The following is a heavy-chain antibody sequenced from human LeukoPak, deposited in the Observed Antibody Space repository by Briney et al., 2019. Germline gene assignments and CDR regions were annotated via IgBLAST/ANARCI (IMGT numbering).Heavy chain of an antibody. V-gene: IGHV1-2*02. J-gene: IGHJ4*02. CDR2: INPNSGAT. CDR3: ARLRDYSASWRGSASRY. CDR1: GYTFGGYY. D-gene: IGHD4-11*01. Sequence: GASVEVSCKTSGYTFGGYYIQWVRQAPGQGLDWMGWINPNSGATKYAQKFQGRVTLTRDTSINTAYMELSSLNINDTAVYYCARLRDYSASWRGSASRYWGQGTLVTVSS.